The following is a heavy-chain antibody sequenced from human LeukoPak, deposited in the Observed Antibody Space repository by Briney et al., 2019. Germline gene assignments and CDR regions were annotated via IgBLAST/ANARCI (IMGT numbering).Heavy chain of an antibody. J-gene: IGHJ4*02. Sequence: SETLSLTCAVYGGSFSGYYWSWIRQPPGKGLEWIGEINHSGSTNYNPSLKSRVTISVDTSKNQFSLKLSSVTAADTAVNYCARGGYNRHFDYWGQGTLVTVSS. CDR2: INHSGST. D-gene: IGHD5-24*01. CDR1: GGSFSGYY. CDR3: ARGGYNRHFDY. V-gene: IGHV4-34*01.